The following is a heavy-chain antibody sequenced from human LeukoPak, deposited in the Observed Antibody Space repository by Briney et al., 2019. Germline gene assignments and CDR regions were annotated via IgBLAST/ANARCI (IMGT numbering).Heavy chain of an antibody. CDR1: RGSVSSSFYY. V-gene: IGHV4-39*01. J-gene: IGHJ4*02. CDR2: LYYSGST. Sequence: SETLSLTCTVSRGSVSSSFYYWGWLRRSPGEGLEWIGSLYYSGSTHYNPSLKSRVTMSVDTSKNQFSLNQSSVTAADTAVFFCASAATFSVDYWGQETLVTVSS. CDR3: ASAATFSVDY. D-gene: IGHD2-15*01.